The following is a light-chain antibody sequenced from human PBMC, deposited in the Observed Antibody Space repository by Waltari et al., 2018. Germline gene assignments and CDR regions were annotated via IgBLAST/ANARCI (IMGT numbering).Light chain of an antibody. CDR3: QQYYSTPFT. Sequence: DIVMTQSPDSLPVSLGARATINCKSTQSVLVSPNNKNYLAWYQQKPGQPPKWLIYWAATRESGVPDRFSGSGSGTGFTLTISSLQAEDVAVYYCQQYYSTPFTFGPGTKVDIK. CDR1: QSVLVSPNNKNY. CDR2: WAA. V-gene: IGKV4-1*01. J-gene: IGKJ3*01.